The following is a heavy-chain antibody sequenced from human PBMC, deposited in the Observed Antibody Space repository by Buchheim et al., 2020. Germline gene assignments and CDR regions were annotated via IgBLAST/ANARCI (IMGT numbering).Heavy chain of an antibody. CDR3: AKVEKSGWWLGYCFDC. J-gene: IGHJ4*02. CDR2: ISHAESNK. V-gene: IGHV3-30*18. D-gene: IGHD6-19*01. CDR1: GFTFSTYG. Sequence: QVHLVESGGGVVQPGKSLRLSCAASGFTFSTYGLHWVRQAPGTGLEWVALISHAESNKYYADSVKGRFTISRDNAKNILYLQMNNLRPDDTAVYYWAKVEKSGWWLGYCFDCWGQGTL.